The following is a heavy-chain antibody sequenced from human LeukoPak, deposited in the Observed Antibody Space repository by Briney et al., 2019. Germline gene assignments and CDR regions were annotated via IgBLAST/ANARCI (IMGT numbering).Heavy chain of an antibody. CDR2: FDPEDGET. Sequence: RASVKVSCKVSGYTLTELSMHWVRQAPGKGLEWMGGFDPEDGETIYAQKFQGRVTMTEDTSTDTAYMELSSLRSEDTAVYYCATDPPTYGDYENYWGQGTLVTVSS. CDR3: ATDPPTYGDYENY. CDR1: GYTLTELS. J-gene: IGHJ4*02. D-gene: IGHD4-17*01. V-gene: IGHV1-24*01.